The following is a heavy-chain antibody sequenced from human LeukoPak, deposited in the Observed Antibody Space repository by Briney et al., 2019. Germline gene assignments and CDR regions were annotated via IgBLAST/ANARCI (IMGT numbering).Heavy chain of an antibody. Sequence: GSLRLSCEASGFTFTTYSMTWVRQAPGKGLEWVGSISHRGSTYYNPSLRSRITISLDRSKQKFSLKLTSVTAADTAVYFCARGAEYYAIWRGYAGYSDYWGQGISVTVSS. CDR2: ISHRGST. CDR3: ARGAEYYAIWRGYAGYSDY. J-gene: IGHJ4*02. CDR1: GFTFTTYS. V-gene: IGHV4-38-2*01. D-gene: IGHD3-3*01.